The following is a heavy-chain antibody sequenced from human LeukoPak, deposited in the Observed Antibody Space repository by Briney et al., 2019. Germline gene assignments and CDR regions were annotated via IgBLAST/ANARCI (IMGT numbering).Heavy chain of an antibody. Sequence: PSETLSLTCTVSGGSISSSSYYWGWIRQPPGKGLEWNGSIYYSGSTYYNPSLKSRVTISVDTSKNQFSLKLSSVTAADTAVYYCARDTYPVHPNWFDPWGQGTLVTVSS. CDR2: IYYSGST. V-gene: IGHV4-39*07. CDR1: GGSISSSSYY. J-gene: IGHJ5*02. CDR3: ARDTYPVHPNWFDP. D-gene: IGHD3-16*01.